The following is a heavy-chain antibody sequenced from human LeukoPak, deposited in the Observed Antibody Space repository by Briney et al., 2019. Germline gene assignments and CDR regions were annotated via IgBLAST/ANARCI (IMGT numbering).Heavy chain of an antibody. CDR1: GYTFTSYD. D-gene: IGHD3-10*01. CDR3: ARGRTRTSPRLLWFGRRLGDAFDI. V-gene: IGHV1-8*03. J-gene: IGHJ3*02. Sequence: ASVKVSCKASGYTFTSYDINWVRQATGQGLEWMGWMNPNSGNTGYAQKFQGRVTITRNTSISTAYMELGSLRSEDTAVYYCARGRTRTSPRLLWFGRRLGDAFDIWGQGTMVTVSS. CDR2: MNPNSGNT.